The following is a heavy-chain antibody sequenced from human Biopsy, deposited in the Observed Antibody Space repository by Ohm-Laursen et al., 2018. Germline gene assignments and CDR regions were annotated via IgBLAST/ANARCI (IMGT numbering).Heavy chain of an antibody. V-gene: IGHV1-46*01. CDR2: VNPVAEAT. Sequence: ASETVSCKASGYNFGNYYINWVRKVPGQGLEWLGVVNPVAEATMYAQKFQDRITLTRDASTNTVYMDLTSLTSEDTAVYYCARESPLRLGVCGAIRCFKEVFGMDVWGQGTTVIVSS. CDR3: ARESPLRLGVCGAIRCFKEVFGMDV. D-gene: IGHD2-21*01. CDR1: GYNFGNYY. J-gene: IGHJ6*02.